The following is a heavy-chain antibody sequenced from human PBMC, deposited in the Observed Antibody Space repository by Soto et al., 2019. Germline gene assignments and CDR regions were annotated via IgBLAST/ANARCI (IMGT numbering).Heavy chain of an antibody. J-gene: IGHJ1*01. CDR2: ISGSGGST. Sequence: GSLRLSCAASGLTFSRYAMSWVRQAPGKGLEWVSAISGSGGSTYYADSVKGRFTISRDNSKNTLYLQMNSLRAEDTAVYYCAKIQYSSSSVYFQHWGQGTLVTVSS. CDR1: GLTFSRYA. D-gene: IGHD6-6*01. V-gene: IGHV3-23*01. CDR3: AKIQYSSSSVYFQH.